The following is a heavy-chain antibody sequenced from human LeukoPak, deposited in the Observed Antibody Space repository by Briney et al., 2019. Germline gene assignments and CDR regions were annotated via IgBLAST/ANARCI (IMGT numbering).Heavy chain of an antibody. V-gene: IGHV3-48*03. D-gene: IGHD1-26*01. CDR1: GFIFNNYE. CDR3: AAPGVGAIRDAFDI. J-gene: IGHJ3*02. Sequence: GGSLRLSCAASGFIFNNYEMNWVRQAPGKGLEWLSYISSSGNLIYYAASVKGRFTISRDNAENSLYLQMNSLRAEDTAVYYCAAPGVGAIRDAFDIWGQGTMVTVSS. CDR2: ISSSGNLI.